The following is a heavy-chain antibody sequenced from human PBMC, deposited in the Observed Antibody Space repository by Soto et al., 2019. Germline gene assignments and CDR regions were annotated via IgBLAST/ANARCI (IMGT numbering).Heavy chain of an antibody. D-gene: IGHD3-22*01. CDR2: ISGSGGST. V-gene: IGHV3-23*01. Sequence: EVQLLESGGGLVQPGGSLRLTCAASGFTFSSYAMSWVRQAPGKGLEWVSAISGSGGSTYYADSVKGRFTISRDNSKNTLYLQMNSLRAEDTAVYYCAKIDIDSYEHAWGYWGQGTLVTVSS. CDR3: AKIDIDSYEHAWGY. CDR1: GFTFSSYA. J-gene: IGHJ4*02.